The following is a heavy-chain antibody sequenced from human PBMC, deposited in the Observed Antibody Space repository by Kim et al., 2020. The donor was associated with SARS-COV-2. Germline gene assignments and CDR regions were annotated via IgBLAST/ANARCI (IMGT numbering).Heavy chain of an antibody. V-gene: IGHV4-59*01. J-gene: IGHJ6*02. CDR3: ARVGYSSSWYYYYGMDV. D-gene: IGHD6-13*01. Sequence: RKSRVTISVDTSKTQFSLKLSSVTAADTAVYYCARVGYSSSWYYYYGMDVWGQGTTVTVSS.